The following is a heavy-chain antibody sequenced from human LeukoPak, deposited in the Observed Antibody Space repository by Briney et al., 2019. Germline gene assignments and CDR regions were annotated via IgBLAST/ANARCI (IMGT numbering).Heavy chain of an antibody. J-gene: IGHJ3*02. CDR2: IHSRGST. Sequence: SETLSLTCIVSGGSISSYYWSWIRQPPGKGLEWIGYIHSRGSTNYNVPLKSRVTISVDTSKNQFSLKLSSVTAADTAVYYCARDAYSSSLDAFDIWGQGTMVTVSS. CDR1: GGSISSYY. V-gene: IGHV4-59*01. CDR3: ARDAYSSSLDAFDI. D-gene: IGHD6-13*01.